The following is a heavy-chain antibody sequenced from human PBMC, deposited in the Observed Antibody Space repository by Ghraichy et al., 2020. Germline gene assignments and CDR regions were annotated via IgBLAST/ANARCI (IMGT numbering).Heavy chain of an antibody. CDR2: ISGSTNFT. J-gene: IGHJ3*02. V-gene: IGHV3-11*03. CDR1: GFTFSDYY. Sequence: GGSLRLSCAASGFTFSDYYMIWIRQAPGKGLEWVSYISGSTNFTKYADSVKGRFTISRDNAKNALFLQMNSLRDDDTAVYYCARSRRRLAFDASNIWGHGTMVTVSS. CDR3: ARSRRRLAFDASNI.